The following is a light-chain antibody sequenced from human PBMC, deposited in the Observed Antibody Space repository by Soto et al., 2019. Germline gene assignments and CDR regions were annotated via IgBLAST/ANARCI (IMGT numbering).Light chain of an antibody. CDR1: SSDIGNYNY. J-gene: IGLJ1*01. CDR2: DVS. CDR3: CSYAGSCIFV. Sequence: QSVLTQPRSVSGSPGQSVTISCTGTSSDIGNYNYVSWYQQYPGKAPKLIIYDVSKRPSGIPDRFFGSKFGNTASLTISGLQAEDEADYYCCSYAGSCIFVFGTGTKLTVL. V-gene: IGLV2-11*01.